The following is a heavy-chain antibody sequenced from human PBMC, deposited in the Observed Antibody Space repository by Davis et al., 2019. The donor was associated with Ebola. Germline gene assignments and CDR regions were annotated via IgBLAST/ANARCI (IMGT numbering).Heavy chain of an antibody. J-gene: IGHJ4*02. D-gene: IGHD4-17*01. Sequence: GESLKISCAASGFTFSNAWMSWVRQAPGKGLEWVGRIKSKTDGGTTDYAAPVKGRFTISRDDSKNTLYLQMNSLKTEDTAGYYCTMTTVMVDYWGQGTLVTVSS. V-gene: IGHV3-15*01. CDR2: IKSKTDGGTT. CDR1: GFTFSNAW. CDR3: TMTTVMVDY.